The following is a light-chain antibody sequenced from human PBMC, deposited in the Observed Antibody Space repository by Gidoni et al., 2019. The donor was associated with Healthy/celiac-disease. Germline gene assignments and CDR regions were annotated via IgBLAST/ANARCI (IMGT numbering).Light chain of an antibody. J-gene: IGLJ3*02. V-gene: IGLV1-51*01. Sequence: QSVLTQPPSVSAAPGQKDTISCSGSSSNIGNNYVSWYQQLPGTAPKLLIYDNNKRPSGIPDRFSGSKSGTSATLGITGLQTGDEADYYCGTWDSSLSADWVFGGGTKLTVL. CDR3: GTWDSSLSADWV. CDR1: SSNIGNNY. CDR2: DNN.